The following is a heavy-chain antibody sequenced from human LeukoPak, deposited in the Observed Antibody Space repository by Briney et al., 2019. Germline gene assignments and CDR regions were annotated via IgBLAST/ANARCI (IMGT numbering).Heavy chain of an antibody. CDR1: GFTFSSYG. V-gene: IGHV3-30*02. J-gene: IGHJ4*02. CDR3: ASRSGHWDY. D-gene: IGHD2-15*01. Sequence: PGGSLRLSCAASGFTFSSYGMHWVRQAPGKGLEWVAFIRYDGSNKYCADSVKGRFAISTDNFKNTVYLQMNTLTVDDTALYYCASRSGHWDYWGQGTLVTVSS. CDR2: IRYDGSNK.